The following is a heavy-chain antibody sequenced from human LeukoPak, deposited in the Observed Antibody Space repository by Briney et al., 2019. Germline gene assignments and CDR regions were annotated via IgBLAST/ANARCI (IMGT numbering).Heavy chain of an antibody. J-gene: IGHJ4*02. D-gene: IGHD5-24*01. CDR3: SRAGGDGYRR. CDR1: GGSITSYY. Sequence: PSETLSLTCTVSGGSITSYYWSWIRRSAGKGLEWIGRIYITGSTTYNPSLKSRVTMSLDTSKNQFSLKLSSVTAADTAVYYCSRAGGDGYRRWGQGTLVTVSS. CDR2: IYITGST. V-gene: IGHV4-4*07.